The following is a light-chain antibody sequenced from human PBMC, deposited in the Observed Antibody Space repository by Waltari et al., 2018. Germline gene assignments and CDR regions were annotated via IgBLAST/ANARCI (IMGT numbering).Light chain of an antibody. CDR1: QRVRSSY. V-gene: IGKV3-20*01. Sequence: EIVLTQSPGTLSLSPGERATLSCRASQRVRSSYLAWYQQKPGQAPRLLINGASSRATGIPDRFSGSGSGTDFTLTISRLEPEDFAVYYCQQYGSSPTFGQGTKVEIK. CDR2: GAS. CDR3: QQYGSSPT. J-gene: IGKJ1*01.